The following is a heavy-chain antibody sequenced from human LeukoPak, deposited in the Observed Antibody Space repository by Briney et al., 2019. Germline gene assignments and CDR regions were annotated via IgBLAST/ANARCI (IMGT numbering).Heavy chain of an antibody. Sequence: SETLSLTCTVSGGSISSYYWSWIRQPPGKGLEWIGYIYYSGSTNYNPSLKSRVTISVDTSRNQFSLKLSSVTAADTAVYYCARGYYYGSFDPWGQGTLVTVSS. CDR2: IYYSGST. D-gene: IGHD3-10*01. CDR1: GGSISSYY. J-gene: IGHJ5*02. V-gene: IGHV4-59*01. CDR3: ARGYYYGSFDP.